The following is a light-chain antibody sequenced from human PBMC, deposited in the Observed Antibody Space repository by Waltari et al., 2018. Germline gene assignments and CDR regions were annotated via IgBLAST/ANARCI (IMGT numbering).Light chain of an antibody. CDR2: EVS. J-gene: IGLJ2*01. CDR1: RSDVGVYIY. V-gene: IGLV2-8*01. Sequence: QSALTQPPSASGPPRRSVTIPCTGTRSDVGVYIYVSWYQQHPGKAPKLMIYEVSKRPSGVPDRFSGSKSGNTASLTVSGLQAEDEADYYCSSYAGSNTVVFGGGTKLTVL. CDR3: SSYAGSNTVV.